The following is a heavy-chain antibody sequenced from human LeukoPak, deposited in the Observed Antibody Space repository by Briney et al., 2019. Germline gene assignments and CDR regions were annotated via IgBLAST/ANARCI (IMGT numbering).Heavy chain of an antibody. D-gene: IGHD2-2*01. CDR3: ASDALGYCSSTSCYFDD. Sequence: PSETLSLTCTVSGGSINNYYWSWIRQPPGKGLEWIGSIYYSGSTYYNPSLKSRVTISVDTSKNQFSLKLSSVTAADTAVYYCASDALGYCSSTSCYFDDWGQGTLVTVSS. V-gene: IGHV4-59*12. J-gene: IGHJ4*02. CDR1: GGSINNYY. CDR2: IYYSGST.